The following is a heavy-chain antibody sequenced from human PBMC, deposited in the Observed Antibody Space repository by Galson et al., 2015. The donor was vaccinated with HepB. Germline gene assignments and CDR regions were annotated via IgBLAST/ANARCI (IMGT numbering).Heavy chain of an antibody. V-gene: IGHV1-2*02. CDR3: AKRRGVGTTGAFDI. J-gene: IGHJ3*02. Sequence: SVKVSCKASGYTFTGYYIHWVRQAPGQGLEWMGWISPKSDDTNYAQKFQGRVAMTRDTSISTAYMEVSRLRSDDTAVYYCAKRRGVGTTGAFDIWGQGTMVTVSS. D-gene: IGHD1-26*01. CDR2: ISPKSDDT. CDR1: GYTFTGYY.